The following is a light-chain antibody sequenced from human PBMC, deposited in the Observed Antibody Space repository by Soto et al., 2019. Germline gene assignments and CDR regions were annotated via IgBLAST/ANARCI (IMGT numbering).Light chain of an antibody. CDR2: EVN. J-gene: IGLJ1*01. CDR1: SSDVGGYNY. V-gene: IGLV2-8*01. CDR3: SSSAASNIFYA. Sequence: ALTHPASASGSPGRALSIFCNGTSSDVGGYNYVSSYQQHPGKAPKLMIYEVNKRPSGVPDRFSGYKSGNTASLTVSGLQSEDESDYYCSSSAASNIFYAFGTGTTVTVL.